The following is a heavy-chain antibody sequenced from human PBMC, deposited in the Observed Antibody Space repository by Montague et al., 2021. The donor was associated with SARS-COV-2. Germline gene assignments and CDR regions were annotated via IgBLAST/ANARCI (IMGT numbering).Heavy chain of an antibody. Sequence: TLSLTCTVSGGSISSGSYYWSWIRQPAGKGLEWIGRIYTSGSTNYNPSLKSRVTISVDTSKNQFSLKLSSVTAADTAVYYCAREGRTTDYDILTGYYYYYYMDVGGKGTTVTVSS. J-gene: IGHJ6*03. CDR1: GGSISSGSYY. CDR2: IYTSGST. CDR3: AREGRTTDYDILTGYYYYYYMDV. V-gene: IGHV4-61*02. D-gene: IGHD3-9*01.